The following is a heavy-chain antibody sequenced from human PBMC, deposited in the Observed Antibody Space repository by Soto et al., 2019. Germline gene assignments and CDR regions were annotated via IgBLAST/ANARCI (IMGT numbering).Heavy chain of an antibody. Sequence: QVQLVESGGGVVQPGRSLRLSCAASGFTFSSYGMHWVRQAPGKGLEWVAVIWYDGSNKYYADSVKGRFTISRDNSKNTLYLQMNSLRAEDTAVYYCARARIAVAGTALGYWGQGILVTVSS. CDR1: GFTFSSYG. V-gene: IGHV3-33*01. D-gene: IGHD6-19*01. J-gene: IGHJ4*02. CDR3: ARARIAVAGTALGY. CDR2: IWYDGSNK.